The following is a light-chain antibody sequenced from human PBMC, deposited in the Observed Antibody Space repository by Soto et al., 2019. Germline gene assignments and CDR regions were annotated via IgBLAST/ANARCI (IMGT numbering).Light chain of an antibody. Sequence: EIVLTQSPRTLSLSPGERATLSCRASQSLRSTSLAWYQQKPGQAPRLLISGASTRAADIPDRFSGSGSGTDFTLTIGRLEPEDFAVYYCQQYGSSITFGQGTRLEIK. CDR2: GAS. V-gene: IGKV3-20*01. J-gene: IGKJ5*01. CDR3: QQYGSSIT. CDR1: QSLRSTS.